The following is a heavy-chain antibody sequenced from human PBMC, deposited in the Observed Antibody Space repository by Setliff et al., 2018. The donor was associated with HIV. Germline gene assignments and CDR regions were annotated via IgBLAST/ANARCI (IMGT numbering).Heavy chain of an antibody. J-gene: IGHJ3*01. D-gene: IGHD5-18*01. CDR3: AREWSYGAFDTFDV. V-gene: IGHV4-34*01. CDR2: INHSGST. CDR1: GGSFSAYY. Sequence: SETLSLTCAVYGGSFSAYYWNWIRQPPGKGLEWIGEINHSGSTNYNPSLKTRVTIMVDTSKNQFSLKLGSVTAADTAVYYCAREWSYGAFDTFDVWGQGTMVTVS.